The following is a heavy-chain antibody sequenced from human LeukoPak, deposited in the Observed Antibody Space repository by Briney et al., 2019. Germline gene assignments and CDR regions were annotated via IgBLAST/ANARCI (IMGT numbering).Heavy chain of an antibody. Sequence: SETLSLTCTVSGGSISSGDYYWSWIRQPPGKGLEWIGYIYYSGSTYYNPSLKSRVTISVDTSKNQFSLKLSSVTAADTAAYYCARDPYCSGGSCYWRAYWYFDLWGRGTLVTVSS. CDR1: GGSISSGDYY. V-gene: IGHV4-30-4*01. CDR2: IYYSGST. CDR3: ARDPYCSGGSCYWRAYWYFDL. D-gene: IGHD2-15*01. J-gene: IGHJ2*01.